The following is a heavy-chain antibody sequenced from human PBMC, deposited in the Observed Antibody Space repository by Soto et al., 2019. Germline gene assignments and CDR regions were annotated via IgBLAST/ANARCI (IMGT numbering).Heavy chain of an antibody. D-gene: IGHD5-18*01. CDR3: ARFAPYSYGLDY. CDR2: ISSSSSYI. CDR1: GFTFSSYS. V-gene: IGHV3-21*01. J-gene: IGHJ4*02. Sequence: GGSLRLSCAASGFTFSSYSMNWVRQAPGKGLEWVSSISSSSSYIYYADSVKGRFTISRDNAKNSLYLQMNSLRAEDTAVYYCARFAPYSYGLDYWGQGTLVTVS.